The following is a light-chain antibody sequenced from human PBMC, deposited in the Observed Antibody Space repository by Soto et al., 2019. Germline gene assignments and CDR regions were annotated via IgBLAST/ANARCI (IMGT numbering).Light chain of an antibody. CDR3: QQYGSSPPS. Sequence: EIVLTQSPGTLSLSPGERVTLSCRASESVSSGYVGWYQQKPGQAPRLVIFGAIRRATGIPDRFRGSGSGTDFTLTISSLEPEDFAVYYCQQYGSSPPSCGQGTKLEIK. CDR1: ESVSSGY. CDR2: GAI. J-gene: IGKJ2*01. V-gene: IGKV3-20*01.